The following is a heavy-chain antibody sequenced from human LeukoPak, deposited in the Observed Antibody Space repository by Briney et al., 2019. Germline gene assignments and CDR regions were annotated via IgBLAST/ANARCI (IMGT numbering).Heavy chain of an antibody. J-gene: IGHJ4*02. D-gene: IGHD3-10*01. Sequence: GGSLRLSCAASGFTFSSYSMNWVRQAPGKGLEWVSSISSSNIYYADSVKGRFTISRDNAKNSLYLQMNSLRAEDTAVYYCAREDSYYYGSGSYPFDYWGQETLVTVSS. V-gene: IGHV3-21*01. CDR3: AREDSYYYGSGSYPFDY. CDR2: ISSSNI. CDR1: GFTFSSYS.